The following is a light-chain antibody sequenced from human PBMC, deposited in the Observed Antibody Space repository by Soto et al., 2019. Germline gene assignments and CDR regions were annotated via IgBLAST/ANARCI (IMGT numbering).Light chain of an antibody. Sequence: QSVLTQPRSVSGTPEQSVTISCTGTSSDVGGYNYVSWYQQPPGKAPKLMIYDVSKRPSGVPDRFSGSKSGNTASLTISGLQAEDEADYYCCSYAGSYTFVFGTGTKVTVL. V-gene: IGLV2-11*01. CDR2: DVS. J-gene: IGLJ1*01. CDR3: CSYAGSYTFV. CDR1: SSDVGGYNY.